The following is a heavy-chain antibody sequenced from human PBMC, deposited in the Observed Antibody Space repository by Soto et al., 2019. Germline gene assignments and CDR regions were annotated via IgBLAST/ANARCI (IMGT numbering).Heavy chain of an antibody. CDR3: ARTVGAADYFDF. D-gene: IGHD6-25*01. CDR2: SWTSGST. Sequence: QVQLQESGPGLVKPSETLSLTCNVSGDSMSKYYWSWVRQPAGKGLEWIGRSWTSGSTNYNPPHKSRVTMSIDTSNKHFSLELQYVTAADTAVDYCARTVGAADYFDFWGQGVLVTVSS. V-gene: IGHV4-4*07. J-gene: IGHJ4*02. CDR1: GDSMSKYY.